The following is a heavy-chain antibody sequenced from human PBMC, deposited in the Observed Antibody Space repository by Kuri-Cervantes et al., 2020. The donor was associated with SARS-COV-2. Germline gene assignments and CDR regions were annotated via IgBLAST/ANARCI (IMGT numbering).Heavy chain of an antibody. CDR3: ARDGSRYSTSSFNYYYYMDV. J-gene: IGHJ6*03. CDR1: GFSFSSYG. D-gene: IGHD6-6*01. Sequence: GESLKISCAASGFSFSSYGMNWVRQAPGKGLEWVSFISSSSNYIYYADPLKGRFTISRDNAKNSLYLQMNSPRAEDTAVYYCARDGSRYSTSSFNYYYYMDVWGKGTTVTVSS. CDR2: ISSSSNYI. V-gene: IGHV3-21*01.